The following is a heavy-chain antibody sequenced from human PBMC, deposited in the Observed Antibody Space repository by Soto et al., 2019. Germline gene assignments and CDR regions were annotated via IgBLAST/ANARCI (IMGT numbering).Heavy chain of an antibody. D-gene: IGHD2-8*01. CDR3: TTDTKCGNGVCYPYYYGVDV. CDR1: GFIFSKAW. Sequence: EVQLVESGGGLVKPGGSLRLSCAASGFIFSKAWMSWVRQAPGKGLEWVGRIKTKSDGGTTDYAAPVKGRFTISRDDSKNMVFLQMNSMKTEDTAVYYCTTDTKCGNGVCYPYYYGVDVWGQGTTVTVSS. J-gene: IGHJ6*02. V-gene: IGHV3-15*01. CDR2: IKTKSDGGTT.